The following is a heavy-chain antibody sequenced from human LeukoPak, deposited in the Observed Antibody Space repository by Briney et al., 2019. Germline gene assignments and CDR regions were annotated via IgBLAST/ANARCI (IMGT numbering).Heavy chain of an antibody. Sequence: PGGSLRLSCAASGFTFSSYWMHWVRQAPGKGLVWVSRINSDGSSTSYADSVKGRFTISRDNAKNTLYLQMNSLRAEDTAVYYCARDASSTSWRSMDWFDPWGQGTLVTVSS. J-gene: IGHJ5*02. CDR2: INSDGSST. CDR1: GFTFSSYW. V-gene: IGHV3-74*01. CDR3: ARDASSTSWRSMDWFDP. D-gene: IGHD2-2*01.